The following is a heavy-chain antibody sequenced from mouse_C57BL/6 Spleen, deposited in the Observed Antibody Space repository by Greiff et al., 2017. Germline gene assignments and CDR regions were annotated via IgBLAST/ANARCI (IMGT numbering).Heavy chain of an antibody. V-gene: IGHV1-54*01. D-gene: IGHD1-1*01. CDR3: ARRYYGSSYVRGFDY. CDR2: INPGSGGT. CDR1: GYAFTNYL. J-gene: IGHJ2*01. Sequence: QVQLQQSGAELVRPGASVTLSCKASGYAFTNYLIEWVKQRPGQGLEWIGVINPGSGGTNYNEKFKGKATLTADKSSSTAYRQLSSLTSEDSAVYFCARRYYGSSYVRGFDYWGQGTTLTVSS.